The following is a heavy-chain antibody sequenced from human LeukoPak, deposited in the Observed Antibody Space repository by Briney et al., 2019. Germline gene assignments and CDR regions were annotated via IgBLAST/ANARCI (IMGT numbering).Heavy chain of an antibody. V-gene: IGHV1-2*02. CDR2: INPNSGGT. Sequence: GASVKVSCKASGYVFTGYYMHWVRQAPGQGLEWMGWINPNSGGTNYAQKFQGRVTMTRDTSVSTAYMEVSSLRYGDTAVYYCAKASDTIMVPPDYWGQGTLVTVSS. D-gene: IGHD5-18*01. CDR3: AKASDTIMVPPDY. J-gene: IGHJ4*02. CDR1: GYVFTGYY.